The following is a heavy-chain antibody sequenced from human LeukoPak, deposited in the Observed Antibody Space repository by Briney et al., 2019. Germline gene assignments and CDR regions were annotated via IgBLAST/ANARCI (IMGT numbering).Heavy chain of an antibody. V-gene: IGHV3-23*01. CDR2: FSRSGPDT. D-gene: IGHD5-24*01. Sequence: GGSLRLSCAASGFTFGSSAMSWVRQAPGKGPEWVSTFSRSGPDTYYADSVKGRFTISRDNAKNSLYLQMNGLRAEDTAVYYCARVKDGYKRGYPLGSDYWGQGTLVTVSS. J-gene: IGHJ4*02. CDR3: ARVKDGYKRGYPLGSDY. CDR1: GFTFGSSA.